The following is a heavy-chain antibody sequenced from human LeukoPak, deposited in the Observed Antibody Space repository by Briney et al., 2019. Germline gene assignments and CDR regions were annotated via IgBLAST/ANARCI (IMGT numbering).Heavy chain of an antibody. CDR2: IGDAGT. CDR1: GFTFNDFA. D-gene: IGHD3-16*01. J-gene: IGHJ3*01. CDR3: AKNLGPFDV. V-gene: IGHV3-23*01. Sequence: PGGSLRPSCAASGFTFNDFAMTWVRQAPGKGLEWVSSIGDAGTYYADSVKGRFTISRDNSKNMLYLQLNSLRAGDTAMYYCAKNLGPFDVRGQGTMVTVSS.